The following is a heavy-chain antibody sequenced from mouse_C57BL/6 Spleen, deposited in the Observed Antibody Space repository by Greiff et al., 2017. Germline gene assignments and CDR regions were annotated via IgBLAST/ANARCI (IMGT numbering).Heavy chain of an antibody. CDR3: ARSENYYGSSAWFAD. CDR1: GYTFTSYW. Sequence: VQLQQPGAELVKPGASVKLSCKASGYTFTSYWMQWVKQRPGQGLEWIGEIDPSDSYTNYNQKFKGKATLTLDTSSSTAYMQLSSLTSEDSAVYYCARSENYYGSSAWFADWGQGTLVTVSA. CDR2: IDPSDSYT. V-gene: IGHV1-50*01. D-gene: IGHD1-1*01. J-gene: IGHJ3*01.